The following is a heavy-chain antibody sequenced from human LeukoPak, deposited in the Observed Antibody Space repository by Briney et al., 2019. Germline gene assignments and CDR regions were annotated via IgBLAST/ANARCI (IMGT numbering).Heavy chain of an antibody. D-gene: IGHD3-10*01. CDR1: GGSFSGYY. CDR3: ARDRDRDGMDV. V-gene: IGHV4-59*01. CDR2: IYYSGST. J-gene: IGHJ6*02. Sequence: SETLSLTCAVYGGSFSGYYWSWIRQPPGKGLEWIGYIYYSGSTNYNPSLKSRVTISVDTSKNQFSLKLSSVTAADTAVYYCARDRDRDGMDVWGQGTTVTVSS.